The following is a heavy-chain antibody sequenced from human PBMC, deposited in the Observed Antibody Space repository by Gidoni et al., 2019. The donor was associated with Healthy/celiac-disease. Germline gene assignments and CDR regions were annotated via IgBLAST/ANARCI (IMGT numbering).Heavy chain of an antibody. CDR2: ISSSSSYI. Sequence: EVQLVESGGGVVKPGGSLRPACAASGFTFSSYRMNWVRQAPGKGLEWVSSISSSSSYIYYADSVKGRFTISRDNAKNSLYLQMNSLRAEDTAVYYCARAWKSSSWYDYNWFDPWGQGTLVTVSS. V-gene: IGHV3-21*01. J-gene: IGHJ5*02. CDR1: GFTFSSYR. CDR3: ARAWKSSSWYDYNWFDP. D-gene: IGHD6-13*01.